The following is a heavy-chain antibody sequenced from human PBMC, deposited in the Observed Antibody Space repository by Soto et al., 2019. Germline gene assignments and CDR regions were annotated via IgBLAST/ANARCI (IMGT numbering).Heavy chain of an antibody. J-gene: IGHJ5*02. CDR2: IRNKANSYAT. V-gene: IGHV3-73*02. Sequence: EVQLVESGGGLVQPGGSLKLSCAASGFTFSDSTMHWVRQASGKGLEWVGRIRNKANSYATAYAASVKGRFTVSRDDSKNKAYLQMNGLKTEDTAVDYCTSSVVVVTALAASWGQGTLVTVSS. CDR3: TSSVVVVTALAAS. D-gene: IGHD2-21*02. CDR1: GFTFSDST.